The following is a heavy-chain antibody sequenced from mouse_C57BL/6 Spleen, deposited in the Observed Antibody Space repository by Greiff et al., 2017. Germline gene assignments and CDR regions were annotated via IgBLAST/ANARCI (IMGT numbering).Heavy chain of an antibody. CDR3: ARSLYDGNLYYAMDY. CDR1: GFTFTDYY. D-gene: IGHD2-1*01. Sequence: EVQLQESGGGLVQPGGSLSLSCAASGFTFTDYYMSWVRQPPGKALEWLGFIRNKANGYTTEYSASVKGRFTISRDNSQSILYLQMNALRAEDSATYYCARSLYDGNLYYAMDYWGQGTSVTVSS. CDR2: IRNKANGYTT. J-gene: IGHJ4*01. V-gene: IGHV7-3*01.